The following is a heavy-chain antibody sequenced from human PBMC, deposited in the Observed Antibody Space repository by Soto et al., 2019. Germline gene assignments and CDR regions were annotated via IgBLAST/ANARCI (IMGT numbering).Heavy chain of an antibody. J-gene: IGHJ5*02. D-gene: IGHD6-19*01. CDR2: IYYSGST. CDR3: ARGRAVAGTSYWFDL. CDR1: GGSVSSGSYY. Sequence: SETLSLTCTVSGGSVSSGSYYWSWIRQPPGKGLEWIGYIYYSGSTNYNPSLKSRVTISVDTSKNQFSLKLSSVTAADTAVYYCARGRAVAGTSYWFDLWGQGTLVTVSS. V-gene: IGHV4-61*01.